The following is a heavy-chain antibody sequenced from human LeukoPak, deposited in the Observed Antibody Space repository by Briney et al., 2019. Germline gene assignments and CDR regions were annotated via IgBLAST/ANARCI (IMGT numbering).Heavy chain of an antibody. Sequence: SETLSLTCTVSGGSISSGDYYWSWIRQHPGKGLEWIGYIYYSGSTYYNPSLRSRVTISVDTSKNQFSLKLSSVTAADTAVYYCARRMAAAGQFDYWGQGTLVTVSS. V-gene: IGHV4-31*03. CDR1: GGSISSGDYY. D-gene: IGHD2-15*01. CDR2: IYYSGST. CDR3: ARRMAAAGQFDY. J-gene: IGHJ4*02.